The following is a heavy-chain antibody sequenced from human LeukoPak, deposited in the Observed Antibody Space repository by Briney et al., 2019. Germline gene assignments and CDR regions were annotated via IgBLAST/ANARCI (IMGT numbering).Heavy chain of an antibody. Sequence: PSETLSLTCTVSGGSISSYYWSWIRQPPGKGLEWIGYIYYSGSTNYNPSLKSRVTISVDTSKNQFSLKLSSVTAADTAVYYCARHDEIHGFDPWGQGTLVTVSS. CDR3: ARHDEIHGFDP. CDR2: IYYSGST. V-gene: IGHV4-59*08. J-gene: IGHJ5*01. CDR1: GGSISSYY. D-gene: IGHD5-24*01.